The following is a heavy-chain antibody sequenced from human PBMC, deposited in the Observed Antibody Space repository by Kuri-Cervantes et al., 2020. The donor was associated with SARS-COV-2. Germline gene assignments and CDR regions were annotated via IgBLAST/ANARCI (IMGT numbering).Heavy chain of an antibody. J-gene: IGHJ5*02. CDR2: ISSSGSTI. Sequence: GGSLRLSCAASGFTFSDYYMSWIRQAPGKGLEWVSYISSSGSTIYYADSVKGRFTISRDNSKNTLYLQMNSLRAEDTAVYYCARETINGYCSSTSCHRWSWFDPWGQGNLVNVSS. CDR1: GFTFSDYY. V-gene: IGHV3-11*01. CDR3: ARETINGYCSSTSCHRWSWFDP. D-gene: IGHD2-2*01.